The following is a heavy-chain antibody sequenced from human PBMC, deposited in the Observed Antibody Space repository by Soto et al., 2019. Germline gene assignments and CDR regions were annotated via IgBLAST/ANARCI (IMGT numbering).Heavy chain of an antibody. Sequence: SETLSLTCTVSGGSISSGGYYWSWIRQHPGKGLEWIGYIYYSGSTYYNPSLKSRVTISVDTSKNQFSLKLSSVTAADTAVYYCARDAPTGTATYYYYGMDVWGQGTTVTSP. V-gene: IGHV4-31*03. D-gene: IGHD1-1*01. J-gene: IGHJ6*02. CDR3: ARDAPTGTATYYYYGMDV. CDR2: IYYSGST. CDR1: GGSISSGGYY.